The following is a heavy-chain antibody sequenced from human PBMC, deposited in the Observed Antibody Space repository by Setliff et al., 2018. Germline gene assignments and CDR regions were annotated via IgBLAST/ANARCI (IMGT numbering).Heavy chain of an antibody. J-gene: IGHJ4*02. D-gene: IGHD6-19*01. CDR1: GGSISRGGYY. V-gene: IGHV4-31*03. CDR2: IYYSGSTS. CDR3: ARGRAGHSGH. Sequence: SETLSLTCTVSGGSISRGGYYWSWIRQHPGKGLEWLGYIYYSGSTSYYNPSLKSRVTISVDTSKNQFSLKLSSVTAADTAVYYCARGRAGHSGHWGQGTLVTVS.